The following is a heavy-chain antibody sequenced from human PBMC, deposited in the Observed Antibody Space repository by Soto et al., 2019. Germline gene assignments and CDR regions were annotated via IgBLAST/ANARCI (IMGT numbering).Heavy chain of an antibody. CDR1: GYPFTSYG. Sequence: DSGKVCFKASGYPFTSYGISLVRQAPGQGLEWMGWISAYNGNTNYAQKLHGRVTMTTDTSTSTAYMELRSLRSDDTAVYYCARDGYSSSSYDSYYYYGMDVWGQGTTVTVSS. CDR3: ARDGYSSSSYDSYYYYGMDV. J-gene: IGHJ6*01. CDR2: ISAYNGNT. V-gene: IGHV1-18*04. D-gene: IGHD6-6*01.